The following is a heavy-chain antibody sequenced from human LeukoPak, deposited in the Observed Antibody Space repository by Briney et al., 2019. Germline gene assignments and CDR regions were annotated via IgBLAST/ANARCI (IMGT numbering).Heavy chain of an antibody. V-gene: IGHV4-59*08. J-gene: IGHJ2*01. CDR3: ARREGDYGYWYFDL. CDR1: GGSISSYY. Sequence: SETLSLTCTVSGGSISSYYWSWIRQPPGKGLEWIGYIYYSGSTNYNPSLKSRVTISVDTSKNQSSLKLSSVTAADTAVYYCARREGDYGYWYFDLWGRGTLVTVSS. CDR2: IYYSGST. D-gene: IGHD4-17*01.